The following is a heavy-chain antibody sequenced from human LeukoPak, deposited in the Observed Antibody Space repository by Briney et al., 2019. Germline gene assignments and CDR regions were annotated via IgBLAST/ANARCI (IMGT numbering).Heavy chain of an antibody. D-gene: IGHD1-7*01. CDR1: GFTFSSYA. V-gene: IGHV3-23*01. Sequence: PGGSLRLSCAASGFTFSSYAMSWVRQAPGKGLEWVSAISGSGGSTYYADPVKGRFTISRDNSKNTLYLQTNSLRAEDTAVYYCAKDRTTRRGYFDYWGQGTLVTVSS. J-gene: IGHJ4*02. CDR2: ISGSGGST. CDR3: AKDRTTRRGYFDY.